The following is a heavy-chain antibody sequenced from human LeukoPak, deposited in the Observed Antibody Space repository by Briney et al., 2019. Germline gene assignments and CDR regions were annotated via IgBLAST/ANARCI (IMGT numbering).Heavy chain of an antibody. CDR2: MYSGGGT. CDR3: ARDAPQVPAAGVLAS. D-gene: IGHD6-13*01. J-gene: IGHJ5*02. Sequence: PGGSLRLSCAASGFTFSSYSMSWVRQAPGKGLEWVSVMYSGGGTYYANSVKGRFTFSRDISKNTLYLQMNGLRTEDTAMYYCARDAPQVPAAGVLASWGQGTLVTVSS. V-gene: IGHV3-53*01. CDR1: GFTFSSYS.